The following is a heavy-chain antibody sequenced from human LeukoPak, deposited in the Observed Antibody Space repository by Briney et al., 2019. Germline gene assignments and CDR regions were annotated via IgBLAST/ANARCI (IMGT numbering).Heavy chain of an antibody. Sequence: ASVKVSCKASGYTFTSYDINWVRQATGQGLEWMGWMNPNSGNTGYAQKFQGRVTMTRDTSTSTVYMELSSLRSEDTAVYYCARSPGFSWYDYWGQGTLVTVSS. CDR3: ARSPGFSWYDY. V-gene: IGHV1-8*01. CDR2: MNPNSGNT. CDR1: GYTFTSYD. J-gene: IGHJ4*02. D-gene: IGHD6-13*01.